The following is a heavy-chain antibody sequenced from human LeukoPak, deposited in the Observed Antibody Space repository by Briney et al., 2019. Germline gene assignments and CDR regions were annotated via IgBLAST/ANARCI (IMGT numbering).Heavy chain of an antibody. Sequence: GGSLRLSCGASGFNVSSNYMSWVRQAPGKGLEWVSVIYSGGSTYYADSVKGRFTISRHNSKNTLYLQMNSLRPEDTAVCYCASSGYYDSSIFDYWGQGTLVTVSS. CDR2: IYSGGST. J-gene: IGHJ4*02. V-gene: IGHV3-53*04. CDR3: ASSGYYDSSIFDY. D-gene: IGHD3-22*01. CDR1: GFNVSSNY.